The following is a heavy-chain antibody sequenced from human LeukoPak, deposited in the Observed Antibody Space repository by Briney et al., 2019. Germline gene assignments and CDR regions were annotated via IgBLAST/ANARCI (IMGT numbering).Heavy chain of an antibody. CDR1: GGSISSYY. J-gene: IGHJ4*02. CDR3: ARASDPGSGSYYQDY. D-gene: IGHD3-10*01. Sequence: SETLSLTCTVSGGSISSYYWSWIRQPAGKGLEWIGRIYTSGSTNYNPSLKSRVTMSVDTSKNRFSLKLSSVTAADTAVYYCARASDPGSGSYYQDYWGQGTLVTVSS. CDR2: IYTSGST. V-gene: IGHV4-4*07.